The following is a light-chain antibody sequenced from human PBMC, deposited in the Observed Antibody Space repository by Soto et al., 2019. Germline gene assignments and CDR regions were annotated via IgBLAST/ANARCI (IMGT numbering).Light chain of an antibody. Sequence: QSALTQPASVSGSPGQSITISCTGTSSDVGGYNYVSWYQQHPGKAPNLMIYDVSNRPSEVSNRFSGSKSGNTASLTISGRQAEDEADYYCSSYTSTSTHVVFGGGTKLTVL. V-gene: IGLV2-14*01. J-gene: IGLJ2*01. CDR1: SSDVGGYNY. CDR2: DVS. CDR3: SSYTSTSTHVV.